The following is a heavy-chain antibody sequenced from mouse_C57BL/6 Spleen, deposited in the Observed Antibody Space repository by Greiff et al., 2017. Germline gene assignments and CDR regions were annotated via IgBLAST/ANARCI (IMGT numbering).Heavy chain of an antibody. J-gene: IGHJ2*01. Sequence: QVQLQQPGAELVKPGSSVKLSCKASGYTFTDYYIHWVKQRPGQGLEWIGNIGPASGSTYYNQQFKDKATLTADKSSSTAYMQLSSLTSEDSAVYFGARLVYDGYYFDYGGKGTTPTVSS. CDR2: IGPASGST. V-gene: IGHV1-77*01. CDR1: GYTFTDYY. D-gene: IGHD2-3*01. CDR3: ARLVYDGYYFDY.